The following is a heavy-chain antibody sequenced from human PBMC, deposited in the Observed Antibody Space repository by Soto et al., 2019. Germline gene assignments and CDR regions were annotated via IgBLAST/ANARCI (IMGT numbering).Heavy chain of an antibody. CDR3: AKGDRYAESAFDI. CDR1: GFTFSSYA. CDR2: ISGSGGST. J-gene: IGHJ3*02. V-gene: IGHV3-23*01. Sequence: EVQLLESGGGLVQPGGSLRLSCAASGFTFSSYAMSWVRQAPGKGLEWVSAISGSGGSTYYADSVKGRFTISRNNSKNTLYLQMNSLRAEDTAVYYCAKGDRYAESAFDIWGQGTMVTVSS. D-gene: IGHD1-1*01.